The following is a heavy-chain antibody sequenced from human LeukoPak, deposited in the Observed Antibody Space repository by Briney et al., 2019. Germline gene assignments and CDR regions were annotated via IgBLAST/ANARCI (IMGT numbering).Heavy chain of an antibody. CDR3: ARQRDYGGYMYSRYFDF. J-gene: IGHJ4*02. CDR1: GYSFTSYW. Sequence: GESLKISCKGSGYSFTSYWIGWVRQMPGQGLEWMGRVYPGDSDTTYSPSFQGQVTISADKSINTAYLQWSGLKASDSAMYYCARQRDYGGYMYSRYFDFWGQGTLVTVSS. V-gene: IGHV5-51*01. D-gene: IGHD4-17*01. CDR2: VYPGDSDT.